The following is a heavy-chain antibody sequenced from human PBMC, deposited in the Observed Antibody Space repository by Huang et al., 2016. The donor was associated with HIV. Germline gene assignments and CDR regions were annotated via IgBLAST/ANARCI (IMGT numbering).Heavy chain of an antibody. J-gene: IGHJ4*02. CDR1: GGTFSSYA. V-gene: IGHV1-69*13. CDR3: ARARGYYDSSVSYYFDY. D-gene: IGHD3-22*01. Sequence: QVQLVQSGAEVKKPGSSVKVSCKASGGTFSSYAISWVRQAPGQGVEWMGVIIPIFGTANYAQKFQGRVTITADESTSTAYMELSSLRSEDTAVYYCARARGYYDSSVSYYFDYWGQGTLVTVSS. CDR2: IIPIFGTA.